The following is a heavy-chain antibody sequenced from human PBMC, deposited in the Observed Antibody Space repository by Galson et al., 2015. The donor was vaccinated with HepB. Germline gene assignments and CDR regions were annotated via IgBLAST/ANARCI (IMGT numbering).Heavy chain of an antibody. D-gene: IGHD2-2*01. Sequence: SLRLSCAASGFTFSNYAMSWVRPAPGKGLEWVSAISGSGGSTYYADSVKGRFTISRDNSKNTLYLQMNSLRAEDTAVYYCAKGYRQYCSSTSCREGDGMDVWGQGTTVTVSS. CDR1: GFTFSNYA. J-gene: IGHJ6*02. V-gene: IGHV3-23*01. CDR3: AKGYRQYCSSTSCREGDGMDV. CDR2: ISGSGGST.